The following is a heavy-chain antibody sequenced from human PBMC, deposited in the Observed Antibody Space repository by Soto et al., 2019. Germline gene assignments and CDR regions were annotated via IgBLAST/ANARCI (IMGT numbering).Heavy chain of an antibody. CDR1: GFTVSSNY. Sequence: EVQLVESGGGLVQPGGSLRLSCAASGFTVSSNYMSWVRQAPGKGLEWVSVIYSGGSTYYADSVKGRFTISRDNSKNTLYLQMNSLRAEDTAVYYCANGAEYSGYEEEYYFDYWGQGTLVTVSS. J-gene: IGHJ4*02. V-gene: IGHV3-66*01. CDR2: IYSGGST. D-gene: IGHD5-12*01. CDR3: ANGAEYSGYEEEYYFDY.